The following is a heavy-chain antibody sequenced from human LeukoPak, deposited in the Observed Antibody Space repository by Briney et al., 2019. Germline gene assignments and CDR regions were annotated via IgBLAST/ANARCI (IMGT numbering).Heavy chain of an antibody. J-gene: IGHJ4*02. CDR3: ARGISYYERSGNHGYFDY. Sequence: PGGSLRLSRAVSGFSFSNYWMHWVRQVPGKGLVWVSRISGHASSTSYADSVKGRFTISRDNAKNTLYLQMDSLSAEDTAVYYCARGISYYERSGNHGYFDYWGQGTLVPVSS. CDR2: ISGHASST. CDR1: GFSFSNYW. V-gene: IGHV3-74*01. D-gene: IGHD3-22*01.